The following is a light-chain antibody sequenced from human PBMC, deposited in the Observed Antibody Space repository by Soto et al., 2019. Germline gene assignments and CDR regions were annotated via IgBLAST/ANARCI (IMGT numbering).Light chain of an antibody. J-gene: IGLJ3*02. V-gene: IGLV2-14*03. CDR1: SSDVGGYNY. CDR2: DVG. Sequence: QSALTQPAYVSGSPGQSITIACTGTSSDVGGYNYFSWYQQHPGKAPKLMLYDVGSRPSGVSNRFSGSKSGNTASLTISGLQAEDEADYYCCSYASSTTWVFSGGTELTVL. CDR3: CSYASSTTWV.